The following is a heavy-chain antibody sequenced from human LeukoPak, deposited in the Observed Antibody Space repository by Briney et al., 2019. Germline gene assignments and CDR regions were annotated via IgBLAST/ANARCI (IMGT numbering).Heavy chain of an antibody. CDR2: ISAYNGNT. V-gene: IGHV1-18*01. D-gene: IGHD3-22*01. Sequence: GASAKVSCKASGYTFTSYGISWVRQAPGQGLEWMGWISAYNGNTNYAQKLQGRVTMTTDTSTSTAYMELRSLRSDDTAVYYCARAASYDSSGYPPYYFDYWGQGTLVTVSS. J-gene: IGHJ4*02. CDR1: GYTFTSYG. CDR3: ARAASYDSSGYPPYYFDY.